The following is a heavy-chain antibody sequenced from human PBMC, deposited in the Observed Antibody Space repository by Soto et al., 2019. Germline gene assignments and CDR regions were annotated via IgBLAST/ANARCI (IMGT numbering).Heavy chain of an antibody. Sequence: GGSLRLSCAASGFTFSSYWMSWVRQAPGKGLEWVANIKQDGSEKYYVDSVKGRFTISRDNAKNSLYLQMNSLRAEDTAVYYCARGRNDFWSGYYEGYYFDYWGQGTLVTVSS. D-gene: IGHD3-3*01. V-gene: IGHV3-7*01. CDR2: IKQDGSEK. CDR1: GFTFSSYW. J-gene: IGHJ4*02. CDR3: ARGRNDFWSGYYEGYYFDY.